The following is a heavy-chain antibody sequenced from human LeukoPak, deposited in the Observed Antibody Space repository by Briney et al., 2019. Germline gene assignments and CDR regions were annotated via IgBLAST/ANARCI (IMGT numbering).Heavy chain of an antibody. Sequence: SETLSLTCTVSGGSISSYYWSWIRQPPGKGLEWIGYIYYSGSTNYNPSLKSRVTISVDTSKNQFSLKLSSVTAADTAVYYCAKALESSSRYGVYFDYWGQGTLVTVSS. J-gene: IGHJ4*02. CDR2: IYYSGST. CDR1: GGSISSYY. D-gene: IGHD6-13*01. CDR3: AKALESSSRYGVYFDY. V-gene: IGHV4-59*01.